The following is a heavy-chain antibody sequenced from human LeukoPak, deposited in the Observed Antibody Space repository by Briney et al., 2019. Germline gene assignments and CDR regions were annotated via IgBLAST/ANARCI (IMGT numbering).Heavy chain of an antibody. CDR3: SRGGGSSAWYRNY. J-gene: IGHJ4*02. Sequence: GGSLRLSCTASGFTFGDYAMSWVRQAPGKGLEWVGFIRSKAYGGTTEYAASVKGKFTISRDDSKSIAYLQMNSLKTKDTAVHYCSRGGGSSAWYRNYWGQGTLVTVSS. V-gene: IGHV3-49*04. CDR2: IRSKAYGGTT. D-gene: IGHD6-19*01. CDR1: GFTFGDYA.